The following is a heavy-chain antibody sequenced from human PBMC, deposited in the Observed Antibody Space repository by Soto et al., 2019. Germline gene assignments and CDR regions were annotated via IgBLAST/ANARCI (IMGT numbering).Heavy chain of an antibody. J-gene: IGHJ6*02. V-gene: IGHV4-31*03. Sequence: QVQLQESGPGLLRPSQTLSLTCTVSGDSIHGGYYWSWIRQRPGKGMEWIGYVSPIGNPYCGPSFRSRFSISTDTSKNQLPLEVRSVTVADTALYYCARDRGSYGMDVWGQGTTVIVSS. CDR1: GDSIHGGYY. CDR2: VSPIGNP. CDR3: ARDRGSYGMDV.